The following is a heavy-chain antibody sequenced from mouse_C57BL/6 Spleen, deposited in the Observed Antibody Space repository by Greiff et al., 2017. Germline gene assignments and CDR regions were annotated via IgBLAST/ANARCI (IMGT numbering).Heavy chain of an antibody. Sequence: QVQLQQPGAELVRPGSSVKLSCKASGYTFTSYWMHWVKQRPIQGLEWIGNIDPSDSETHYNQKFKDKATLTVDKSSSTAYMQLSSLTSEDSAVYYCARKRGDYDYDERGLAYWGQGTLVTVSA. J-gene: IGHJ3*01. D-gene: IGHD2-4*01. V-gene: IGHV1-52*01. CDR1: GYTFTSYW. CDR2: IDPSDSET. CDR3: ARKRGDYDYDERGLAY.